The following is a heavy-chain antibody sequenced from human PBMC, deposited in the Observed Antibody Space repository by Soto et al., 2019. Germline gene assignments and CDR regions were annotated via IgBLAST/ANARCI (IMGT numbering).Heavy chain of an antibody. CDR3: ARDRVTMVRGVITHGTFFDY. CDR1: GGTFSSYA. Sequence: SVKVSCKASGGTFSSYAISWVRQAPGQGLEWMGGIIPIFGTANYAQKFQGRVTITADESTSTAYMELSSLRSEDTAVYYCARDRVTMVRGVITHGTFFDYWGQGTLVTVSS. J-gene: IGHJ4*02. V-gene: IGHV1-69*13. CDR2: IIPIFGTA. D-gene: IGHD3-10*01.